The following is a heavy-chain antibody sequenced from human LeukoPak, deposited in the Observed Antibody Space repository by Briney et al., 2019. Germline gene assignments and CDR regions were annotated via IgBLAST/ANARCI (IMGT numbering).Heavy chain of an antibody. D-gene: IGHD2-15*01. CDR2: VSYRGGT. Sequence: SETLSLTCSVSGDSISSSGYYWGGIRQPPGKGLEWIGSVSYRGGTYYNPSLKTRVTISVDTSKNQFSLRLSSVTAADTAVYFCARDSRYCSGGNCHLRFDYWGQGILVTVSS. CDR3: ARDSRYCSGGNCHLRFDY. V-gene: IGHV4-39*07. J-gene: IGHJ4*02. CDR1: GDSISSSGYY.